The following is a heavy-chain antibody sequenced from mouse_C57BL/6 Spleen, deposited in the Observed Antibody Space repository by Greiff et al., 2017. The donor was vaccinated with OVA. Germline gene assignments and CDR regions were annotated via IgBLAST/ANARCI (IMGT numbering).Heavy chain of an antibody. J-gene: IGHJ3*01. D-gene: IGHD4-1*02. Sequence: EVKLVESGPGLVKPSQSLSLTCSVTGYSITSGYYWNWIRQFPGNKLEWMGYISYDGSNNYNPSLKNRISITRDTSKNQFFLKLNSVTTEDTATYYCARDLQLGGLAWFAYWGQGTLVTVSA. V-gene: IGHV3-6*01. CDR1: GYSITSGYY. CDR2: ISYDGSN. CDR3: ARDLQLGGLAWFAY.